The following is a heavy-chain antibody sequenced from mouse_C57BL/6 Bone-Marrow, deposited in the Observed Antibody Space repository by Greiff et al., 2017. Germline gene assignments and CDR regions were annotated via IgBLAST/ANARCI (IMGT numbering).Heavy chain of an antibody. D-gene: IGHD1-1*01. CDR3: TTYCYVFAY. V-gene: IGHV14-4*01. J-gene: IGHJ3*01. CDR2: IDPENGDT. Sequence: DVQLQESGAELVRPGASVKLSCTASGFNIKDDYMHWVKQRPEQGLEWIGWIDPENGDTEYASKFQGKATITADTSSNTAYLQLSSLTSEDTAVYYCTTYCYVFAYWGQGTVVTVSA. CDR1: GFNIKDDY.